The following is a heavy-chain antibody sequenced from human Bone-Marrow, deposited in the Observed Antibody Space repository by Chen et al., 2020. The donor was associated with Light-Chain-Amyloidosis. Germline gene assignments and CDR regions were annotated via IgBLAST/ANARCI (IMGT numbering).Heavy chain of an antibody. CDR1: GDTFSSYA. V-gene: IGHV1-69*01. D-gene: IGHD3-10*01. J-gene: IGHJ4*02. Sequence: QVHLGQSGTEVKKPGSSVKVSCEASGDTFSSYAKSWVRQAPGQGLEWMGGIIPTLVTSHYAQKFQDRVKIPANEETNTAYIDLSNLRSDDTAVYYCARSRGFGDSLHPPGIFDYWGQGALVTVSS. CDR3: ARSRGFGDSLHPPGIFDY. CDR2: IIPTLVTS.